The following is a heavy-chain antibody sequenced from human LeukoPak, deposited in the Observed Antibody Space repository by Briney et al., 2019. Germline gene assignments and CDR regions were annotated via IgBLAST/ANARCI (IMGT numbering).Heavy chain of an antibody. V-gene: IGHV4-59*01. Sequence: SETLSLTCTVSGGSISSYYWSWIRQPPGKGLEWIGYIYYSGSTNYNPSLKSRVTISVDTSKNQFSLKLSSVTAADTAVYCCARIGGEYYYDSSGYGYGYFDLWGRGTLVTVSS. J-gene: IGHJ2*01. D-gene: IGHD3-22*01. CDR1: GGSISSYY. CDR3: ARIGGEYYYDSSGYGYGYFDL. CDR2: IYYSGST.